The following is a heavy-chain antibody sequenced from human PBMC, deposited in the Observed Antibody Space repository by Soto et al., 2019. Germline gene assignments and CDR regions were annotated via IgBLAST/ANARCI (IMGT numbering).Heavy chain of an antibody. CDR1: GFSLTTSGVG. V-gene: IGHV2-5*05. CDR2: IYWDDDK. Sequence: TLNESGPTVVKPAETLTLTCTFSGFSLTTSGVGVGWIRQSPGKTPEWLALIYWDDDKRYGASLTSSLTITNDTAKNQVVLTMDSVVSADTATYYSAHRILLTGFGLDTTAAFYFDFWGQGTPVVVSS. CDR3: AHRILLTGFGLDTTAAFYFDF. J-gene: IGHJ4*02. D-gene: IGHD3-3*01.